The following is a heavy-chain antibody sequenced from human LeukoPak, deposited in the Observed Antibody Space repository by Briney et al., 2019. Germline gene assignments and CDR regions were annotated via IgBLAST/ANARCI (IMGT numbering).Heavy chain of an antibody. CDR3: ARGGSLVRGAIRYYYGMDV. CDR1: GYTFIEDG. J-gene: IGHJ6*02. V-gene: IGHV1-18*01. D-gene: IGHD3-10*01. Sequence: ASVKVSCEASGYTFIEDGISCVRQAPGQGLEWMGWISAYNGNTKYAHKLQGRVTMTTDTSTSTAYMELRSLKSDDTAVYYCARGGSLVRGAIRYYYGMDVWGQGTTVTVSS. CDR2: ISAYNGNT.